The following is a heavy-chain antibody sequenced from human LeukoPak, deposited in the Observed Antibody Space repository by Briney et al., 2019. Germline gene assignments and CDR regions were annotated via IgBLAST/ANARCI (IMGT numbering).Heavy chain of an antibody. Sequence: ASVKVSSQAYGYTFTSYGISWVRQAPGQGLEWMGWISAYNGNTNYAQKLQGRVTMTTDTSTSTAYMELRSLRSDDTAVYYCARSTDYYYYYMDVWGKGTTVTVSS. J-gene: IGHJ6*03. D-gene: IGHD2-2*01. V-gene: IGHV1-18*01. CDR3: ARSTDYYYYYMDV. CDR2: ISAYNGNT. CDR1: GYTFTSYG.